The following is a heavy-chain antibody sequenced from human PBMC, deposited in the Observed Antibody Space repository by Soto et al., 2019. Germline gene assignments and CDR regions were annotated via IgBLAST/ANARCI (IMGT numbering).Heavy chain of an antibody. CDR3: SRVSTGHLDVLDYYYYGIDF. D-gene: IGHD3-9*01. CDR2: TYYRSDWHN. J-gene: IGHJ6*02. CDR1: VDSVSSNSAA. V-gene: IGHV6-1*01. Sequence: PSRTLSLTCVLSVDSVSSNSAAWNWLTQSPSGGLEWLGRTYYRSDWHNDYSVSVKSRITINPVTSNNQFSLQLNSVTAEATAVSFFSRVSTGHLDVLDYYYYGIDFWGQGTTVTVSS.